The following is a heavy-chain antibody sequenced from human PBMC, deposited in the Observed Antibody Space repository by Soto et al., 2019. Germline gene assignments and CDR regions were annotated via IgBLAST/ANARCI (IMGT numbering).Heavy chain of an antibody. D-gene: IGHD2-2*02. V-gene: IGHV4-61*08. CDR3: ARDLYPLTGGIDN. CDR1: GGSVRSGDYY. CDR2: IFYSGST. J-gene: IGHJ4*02. Sequence: SETLSLTCTVSGGSVRSGDYYWSWIRQPPGKGLEWIAYIFYSGSTNYNPSLKSRLTISVDTSKNQFSLKLCSVTAADTAVYYCARDLYPLTGGIDNWGQGTLVTVSS.